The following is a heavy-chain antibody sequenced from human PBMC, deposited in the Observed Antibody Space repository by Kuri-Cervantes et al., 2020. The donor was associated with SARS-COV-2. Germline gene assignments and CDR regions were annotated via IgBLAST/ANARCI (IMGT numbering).Heavy chain of an antibody. V-gene: IGHV3-30*04. J-gene: IGHJ4*02. CDR2: ISYDGSNK. D-gene: IGHD6-13*01. Sequence: GESLKISCAASGFTFSSYAMHRVRQAPGKGLEWVAVISYDGSNKYYADSVKGRFTISRDNSKNTLYLQMNSLRAEDTAVYYCARDSWSGFDYWGQGTLVTVSS. CDR1: GFTFSSYA. CDR3: ARDSWSGFDY.